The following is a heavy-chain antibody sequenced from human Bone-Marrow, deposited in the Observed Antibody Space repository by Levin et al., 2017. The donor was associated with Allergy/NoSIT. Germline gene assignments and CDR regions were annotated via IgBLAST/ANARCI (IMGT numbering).Heavy chain of an antibody. CDR3: ARDGEGSSWYSNWYFDL. J-gene: IGHJ2*01. CDR2: INPSGGST. CDR1: GYTFTSYY. D-gene: IGHD6-13*01. V-gene: IGHV1-46*01. Sequence: ASVKVSCKASGYTFTSYYMHWVRQAPGQGLEWMGIINPSGGSTSYAQKFQGRVTMTRDTSTSTVYMELSSLRSEDTAVYYCARDGEGSSWYSNWYFDLWGRGTLVTVSS.